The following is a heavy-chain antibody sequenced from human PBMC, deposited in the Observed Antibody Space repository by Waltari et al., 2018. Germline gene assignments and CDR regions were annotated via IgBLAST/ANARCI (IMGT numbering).Heavy chain of an antibody. CDR3: ATFRGRTPY. V-gene: IGHV1-69-2*01. D-gene: IGHD3-16*01. J-gene: IGHJ4*02. Sequence: EVQLVQSGAEVTKPGATVKISCKVSGYTFTDYYMRWVRQAPGKGLEWIGLVDPEDGETIYAEKFQGRVTITADTSTDTADIELSSLRAEDTAVYYCATFRGRTPYWGQGTLVTVSS. CDR2: VDPEDGET. CDR1: GYTFTDYY.